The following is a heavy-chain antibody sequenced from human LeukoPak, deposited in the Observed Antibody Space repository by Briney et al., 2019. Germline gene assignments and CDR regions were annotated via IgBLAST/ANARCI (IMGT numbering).Heavy chain of an antibody. CDR1: GFTFSSYG. J-gene: IGHJ4*02. Sequence: GGSLRLSCAASGFTFSSYGMHWVRQAPGEGLEWVAVIWYDGSNKYYADSVKGRFTISRDNSKNTLYLQMNSLRAEDTAVYYCARDGYSKKIDYWGQGTLVTVSS. CDR3: ARDGYSKKIDY. CDR2: IWYDGSNK. D-gene: IGHD6-13*01. V-gene: IGHV3-33*01.